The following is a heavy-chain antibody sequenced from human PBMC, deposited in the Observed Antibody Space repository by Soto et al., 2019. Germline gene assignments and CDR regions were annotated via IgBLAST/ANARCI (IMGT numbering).Heavy chain of an antibody. J-gene: IGHJ4*02. CDR2: IYYSGST. Sequence: QVQLQESGPGLVKPSETLSLTCTVSGGSISSYYWSWIRQPPGKGLEWIGYIYYSGSTNYNPSLKSRVTLSVDTSKNQFSLKLSSVTAADTAVYYCARRFRGYGDYDYYFDYWGQGTLVTVSS. D-gene: IGHD4-17*01. CDR1: GGSISSYY. V-gene: IGHV4-59*08. CDR3: ARRFRGYGDYDYYFDY.